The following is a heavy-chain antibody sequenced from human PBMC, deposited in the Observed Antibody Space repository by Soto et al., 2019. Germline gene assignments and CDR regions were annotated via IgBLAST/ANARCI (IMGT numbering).Heavy chain of an antibody. CDR2: FIPIFRTL. D-gene: IGHD3-22*01. V-gene: IGHV1-69*01. CDR1: GGIFGSHG. CDR3: GRDRRIYYSDPHDEFVASDYEV. Sequence: QVQLIQSEAEVKKPGSSLRVSCTASGGIFGSHGFSWVRQAPGQRLEWVGGFIPIFRTLTYTEKFQARVRIAADESTNTVYLDLSSLTSEDTAVYYCGRDRRIYYSDPHDEFVASDYEVWGQGTMVSVSS. J-gene: IGHJ3*01.